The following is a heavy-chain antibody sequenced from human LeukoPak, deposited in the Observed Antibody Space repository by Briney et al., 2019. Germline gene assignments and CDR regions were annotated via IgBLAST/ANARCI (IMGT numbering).Heavy chain of an antibody. CDR2: LSGNGAKT. V-gene: IGHV3-23*01. CDR3: AKDQNYAFDY. Sequence: GGSLRLSCAASGFAFSTFAMNWVRQAPGKGLEWVSALSGNGAKTYYADSVKGRFTISRDNSGNTLYLQMNRLRAEDTAIYFCAKDQNYAFDYWGQGALVTVSS. D-gene: IGHD1-7*01. J-gene: IGHJ4*02. CDR1: GFAFSTFA.